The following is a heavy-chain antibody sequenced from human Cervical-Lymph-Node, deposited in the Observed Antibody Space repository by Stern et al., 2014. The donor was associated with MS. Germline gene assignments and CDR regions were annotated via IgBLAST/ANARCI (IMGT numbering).Heavy chain of an antibody. J-gene: IGHJ6*02. CDR2: ISYDGSNK. D-gene: IGHD5-18*01. Sequence: VQLLESGGGVVQPGRSLRLSCAASGFTFSSYGMHWVRQAPGKGLEWVAVISYDGSNKYYADSVKGRFTISRDNSKNTLYLQMNSLRAEDTAVYYCAKVLGYSYGFDYYYGMDVWGQGTTVTVSS. CDR1: GFTFSSYG. V-gene: IGHV3-30*18. CDR3: AKVLGYSYGFDYYYGMDV.